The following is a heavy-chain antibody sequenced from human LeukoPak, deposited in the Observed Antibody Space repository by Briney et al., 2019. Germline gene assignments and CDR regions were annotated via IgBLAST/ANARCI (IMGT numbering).Heavy chain of an antibody. CDR3: AKGTLGYCSGGSCYPLDY. CDR1: GFTFSSYA. V-gene: IGHV3-23*01. J-gene: IGHJ4*02. CDR2: ISGSGGST. Sequence: GGSLRLSCAASGFTFSSYAMTWVRQGPGTGLECVSAISGSGGSTYYADSVKGRFTISRDNSKNTLYLQMNSLRAEDTAVYYCAKGTLGYCSGGSCYPLDYWGQGTLVTVSS. D-gene: IGHD2-15*01.